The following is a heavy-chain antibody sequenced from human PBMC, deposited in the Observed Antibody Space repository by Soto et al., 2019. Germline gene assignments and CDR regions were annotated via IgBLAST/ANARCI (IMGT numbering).Heavy chain of an antibody. V-gene: IGHV4-39*01. CDR2: IYYSGST. CDR1: GGSISSSSYY. Sequence: QLQLQESGPGLVKPSETLSLTCTVSGGSISSSSYYWGWIRQPPGKGLEWIGSIYYSGSTYYNPSLKSRVTISVDTSKNQFSLKLSSVTAADTAVYYCARGAWPAAGSWYFDLWGRGTLVTVSS. CDR3: ARGAWPAAGSWYFDL. J-gene: IGHJ2*01. D-gene: IGHD6-13*01.